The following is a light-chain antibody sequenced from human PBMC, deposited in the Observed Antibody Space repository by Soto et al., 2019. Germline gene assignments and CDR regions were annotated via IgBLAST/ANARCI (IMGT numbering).Light chain of an antibody. Sequence: QMSKSPSSVSAYVGDRVTITCRASQGIRNDLGWYQQKPGKAPKLLIYAASSLQSGVPSRFSGSGSGTDFTLTISCLQSDDFAVYYCQQYNDLPTFGPGTNVDIK. J-gene: IGKJ3*01. CDR3: QQYNDLPT. V-gene: IGKV1-6*01. CDR2: AAS. CDR1: QGIRND.